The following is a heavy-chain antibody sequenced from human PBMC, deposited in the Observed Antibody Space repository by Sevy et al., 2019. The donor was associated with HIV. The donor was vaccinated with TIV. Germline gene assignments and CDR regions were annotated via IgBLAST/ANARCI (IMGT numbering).Heavy chain of an antibody. V-gene: IGHV3-11*01. CDR1: GFTFSDYY. Sequence: GGSLRLSCAASGFTFSDYYMSWIRQAPGKGLEWVSYISSSGSTIYYADSVKGRFTISRDNAKNSLYLQMNSLRAEDTVVYYCARDNRDTAMVPYIDYWGQGTLVTVSS. D-gene: IGHD5-18*01. J-gene: IGHJ4*02. CDR2: ISSSGSTI. CDR3: ARDNRDTAMVPYIDY.